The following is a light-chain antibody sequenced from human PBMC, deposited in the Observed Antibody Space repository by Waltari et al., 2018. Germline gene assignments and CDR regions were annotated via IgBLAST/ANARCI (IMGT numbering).Light chain of an antibody. V-gene: IGLV2-23*02. CDR2: DVS. J-gene: IGLJ3*02. CDR3: CSYAGSRTWV. CDR1: SSDIGTFNL. Sequence: QSALTQPASVSGSPGQSISISCIGTSSDIGTFNLVSWYLQYPGTAPKLLIYDVSQRPSGVSNRFSGSKSGNTASLPISGLQAEDAAIYYCCSYAGSRTWVFGGGAKLTVL.